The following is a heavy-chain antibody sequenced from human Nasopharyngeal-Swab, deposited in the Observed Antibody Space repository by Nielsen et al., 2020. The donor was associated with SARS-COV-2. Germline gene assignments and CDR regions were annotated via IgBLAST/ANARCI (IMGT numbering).Heavy chain of an antibody. J-gene: IGHJ4*02. D-gene: IGHD6-19*01. CDR3: ARLTYSSGWCFDY. Sequence: GESLKISCQGSGYSFTSYWIGWVRQMPGKGLEWMGIIYPGDSDTRYSPSFQGQVTISADKSISTAYLQWGSLKASDTAMYYCARLTYSSGWCFDYWGQGTLVTVSS. CDR1: GYSFTSYW. CDR2: IYPGDSDT. V-gene: IGHV5-51*01.